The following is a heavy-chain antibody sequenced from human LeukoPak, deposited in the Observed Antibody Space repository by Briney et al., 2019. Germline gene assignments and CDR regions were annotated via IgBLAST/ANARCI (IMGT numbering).Heavy chain of an antibody. CDR2: INHSGST. Sequence: SETLSLTCAVYGGSFSGYYCSWIRQPPGKGLEWIGEINHSGSTNYNPSLKSRVTISVDTSKNQFSLKLSSVTAADTAVYYCARQTTNYDYFDYWGQGTLVTVSS. CDR3: ARQTTNYDYFDY. CDR1: GGSFSGYY. J-gene: IGHJ4*02. D-gene: IGHD5-12*01. V-gene: IGHV4-34*01.